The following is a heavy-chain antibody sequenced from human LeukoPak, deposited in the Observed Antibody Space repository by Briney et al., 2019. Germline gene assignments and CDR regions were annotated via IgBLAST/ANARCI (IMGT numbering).Heavy chain of an antibody. CDR1: GGSISSSSYY. CDR2: IYYSGST. CDR3: ASDSSGWYFDY. D-gene: IGHD6-19*01. Sequence: PSETRSLTCTVSGGSISSSSYYWGWIRQPPGKGLEWIGSIYYSGSTYYNPSLKSRVTISVDTSKNQFSLKLSSVTAADTAVCYCASDSSGWYFDYWGQGTLVTVSS. V-gene: IGHV4-39*01. J-gene: IGHJ4*02.